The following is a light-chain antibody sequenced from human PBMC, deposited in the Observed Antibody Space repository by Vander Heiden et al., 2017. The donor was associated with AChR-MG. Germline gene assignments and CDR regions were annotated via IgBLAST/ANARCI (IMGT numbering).Light chain of an antibody. CDR1: QGLSNY. V-gene: IGKV1-27*01. CDR3: QNYESVGFT. Sequence: DIQRTQSPSFLSASVGDRVTIPCRASQGLSNYLAWYQQKPWKVPELLIYTASALHSGVPRRFSGSGSGTDFTLTMSSLHPEDVTTYYFQNYESVGFTFGLWSEVDIK. CDR2: TAS. J-gene: IGKJ3*01.